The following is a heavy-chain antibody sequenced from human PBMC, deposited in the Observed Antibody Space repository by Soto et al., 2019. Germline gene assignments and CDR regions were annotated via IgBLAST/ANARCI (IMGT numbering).Heavy chain of an antibody. Sequence: PSETLSLTCTVSGGSISSYYWSWIRQAPGKGLEWIGYIYYSGSTNYNPSLKSRVTISVDTSKNQFSLKLSSVTAADTAVYYCARGSGSYSKGNWFDPWGQATLVTVSS. CDR2: IYYSGST. CDR1: GGSISSYY. J-gene: IGHJ5*02. D-gene: IGHD3-10*01. CDR3: ARGSGSYSKGNWFDP. V-gene: IGHV4-59*01.